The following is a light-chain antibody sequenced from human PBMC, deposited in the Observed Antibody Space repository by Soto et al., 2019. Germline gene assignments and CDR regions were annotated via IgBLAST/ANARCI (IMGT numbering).Light chain of an antibody. CDR1: QGISNY. V-gene: IGKV1-27*01. Sequence: DIQMTQSPSSLSASVGDRVTITCRASQGISNYLAWYQQKPGKVPKLLIYAASTSQSGVPSRFSGSGSGTDFTLTISSLQPEDVATYYCQKYNSAPHTFVRGTKLEI. CDR2: AAS. CDR3: QKYNSAPHT. J-gene: IGKJ2*01.